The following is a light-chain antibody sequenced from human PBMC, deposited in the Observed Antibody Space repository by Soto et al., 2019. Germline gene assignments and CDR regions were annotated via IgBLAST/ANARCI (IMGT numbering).Light chain of an antibody. CDR2: AAS. CDR1: QGISSY. J-gene: IGKJ4*01. CDR3: QQLNSYPLT. Sequence: DIQFTHSPAFISASLLERVTTICRASQGISSYLAWYQQKPGKAPKLLIYAASTLQSGVPSRFSGSGSGTEFTLTISSLQPEDFATYYCQQLNSYPLTFGGGTKVDIK. V-gene: IGKV1-9*01.